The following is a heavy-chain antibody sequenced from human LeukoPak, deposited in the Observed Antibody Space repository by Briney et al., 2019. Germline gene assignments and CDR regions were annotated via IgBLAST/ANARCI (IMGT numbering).Heavy chain of an antibody. J-gene: IGHJ3*02. CDR3: ARDPNGDYIGAFDM. D-gene: IGHD4-17*01. Sequence: GGSLRLSCAASGFTFSSYGMHWVRQAPGKGLEWVAFIRYDGSNKYYADSVKGRFTISRDNSKNTLYLQMNSLRAEDTAVYFCARDPNGDYIGAFDMWGRGTMVSVSS. CDR2: IRYDGSNK. V-gene: IGHV3-30*02. CDR1: GFTFSSYG.